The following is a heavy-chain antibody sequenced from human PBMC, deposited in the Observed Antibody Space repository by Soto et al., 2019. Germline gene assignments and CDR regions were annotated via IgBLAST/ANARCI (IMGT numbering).Heavy chain of an antibody. Sequence: KTSETLSLTCTVSGGSISSGDYYWSWIRQPPGKGLEWIGYIYYSGSTYYNPSLKSRVTISVDTSKNQFSLKLSSVTAAATAVYYCARDSNDSYYGMDVWGQGTTVTVAS. CDR2: IYYSGST. V-gene: IGHV4-30-4*01. D-gene: IGHD3-22*01. CDR1: GGSISSGDYY. J-gene: IGHJ6*02. CDR3: ARDSNDSYYGMDV.